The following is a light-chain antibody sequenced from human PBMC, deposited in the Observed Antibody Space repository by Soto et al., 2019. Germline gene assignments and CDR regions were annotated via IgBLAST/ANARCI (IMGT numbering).Light chain of an antibody. CDR2: GNR. J-gene: IGLJ3*02. Sequence: QSVLTQPPSVSGAPGQRVTISCTGNSSNLGAGYDVHWYQQLPGAAPKLVIFGNRNRPSGIPERFSGSKPGTSASLAITGRQAEDEADYYCQAYDYSLTASVFGGGTKLTVL. CDR3: QAYDYSLTASV. V-gene: IGLV1-40*01. CDR1: SSNLGAGYD.